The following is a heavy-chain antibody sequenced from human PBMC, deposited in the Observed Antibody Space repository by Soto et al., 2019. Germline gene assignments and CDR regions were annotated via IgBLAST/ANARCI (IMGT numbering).Heavy chain of an antibody. J-gene: IGHJ4*02. V-gene: IGHV4-34*01. D-gene: IGHD3-3*01. CDR2: INHSGST. Sequence: SETLSLTCAVYGGAFIGYYWICIRHPPFKWLEWIVEINHSGSTNYNPSLKSRVTISVDTSKNQFSLKLSSVTAADTAVYYCARRRVTIFGVVIIPFDYWGQGTLVTVSS. CDR3: ARRRVTIFGVVIIPFDY. CDR1: GGAFIGYY.